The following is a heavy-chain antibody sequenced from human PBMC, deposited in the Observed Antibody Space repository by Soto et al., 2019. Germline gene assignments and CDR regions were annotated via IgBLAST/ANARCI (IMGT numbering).Heavy chain of an antibody. J-gene: IGHJ3*02. CDR2: IYYSGST. D-gene: IGHD6-13*01. CDR3: ARGGAVAATGSFDI. Sequence: QVHLQESGPGLVQPSQTLSLTFTVSGGYISSGGYYWSWIRQHPGKGLEWIGYIYYSGSTYYNPSLNSRATISVDTSKNQFSLKLSSVIDVDTAVYYCARGGAVAATGSFDICVQGTMVTVSS. CDR1: GGYISSGGYY. V-gene: IGHV4-31*03.